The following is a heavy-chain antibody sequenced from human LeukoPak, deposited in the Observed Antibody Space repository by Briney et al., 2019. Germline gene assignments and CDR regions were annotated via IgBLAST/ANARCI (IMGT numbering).Heavy chain of an antibody. J-gene: IGHJ4*02. CDR3: ARAPRGFIRLKSEGQY. V-gene: IGHV3-30*04. CDR1: GFTFSSYA. CDR2: ISYDGSNK. Sequence: GGSLRLSCAASGFTFSSYAMHWVRQAPGKGLEWVAVISYDGSNKYYADSVKGRFTISRDNSKNTLYLQMNSLRAEDTAVYYCARAPRGFIRLKSEGQYWGQGTLVTVSS. D-gene: IGHD3-10*01.